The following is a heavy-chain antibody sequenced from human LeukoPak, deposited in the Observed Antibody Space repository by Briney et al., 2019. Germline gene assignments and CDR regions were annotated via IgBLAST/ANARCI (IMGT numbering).Heavy chain of an antibody. Sequence: GGSLRLSCAASGFTFSSYWMHWVRRAPGKGLVWVSRINSDGSSTIYADSVKGRFTISRDNAKNTLYLQMNSLRAEDTAVYYCAREYCSSTSCYFDYWGQGTLVTVSS. J-gene: IGHJ4*02. D-gene: IGHD2-2*01. CDR1: GFTFSSYW. V-gene: IGHV3-74*01. CDR2: INSDGSST. CDR3: AREYCSSTSCYFDY.